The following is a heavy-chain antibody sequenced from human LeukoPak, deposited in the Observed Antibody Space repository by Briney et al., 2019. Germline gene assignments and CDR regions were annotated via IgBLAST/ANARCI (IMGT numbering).Heavy chain of an antibody. CDR1: GGSISSYY. J-gene: IGHJ6*02. CDR2: IYYSGST. D-gene: IGHD3-22*01. CDR3: ARVLSSSGYYYAHCYYGMDV. V-gene: IGHV4-59*01. Sequence: SETLSLTCTVSGGSISSYYWSWIRQPPGKGLEWIGYIYYSGSTNYNPSLKSRVTISVDTSKNQFSLKLSSVTAADTAVYYCARVLSSSGYYYAHCYYGMDVWGQGTTVTVSS.